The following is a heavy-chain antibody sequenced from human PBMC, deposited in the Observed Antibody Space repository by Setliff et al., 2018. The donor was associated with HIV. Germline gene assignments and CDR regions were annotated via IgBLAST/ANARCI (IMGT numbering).Heavy chain of an antibody. CDR3: ARTPIAAAANYYYYYMDV. D-gene: IGHD6-13*01. Sequence: GGSLRLSCIASGFTFHNNALTWVRQAPGKGLEWVSSITVGRATYIYYADSMKGRFTIARDNAKNSLYLQMNGLRAEDTAVYYCARTPIAAAANYYYYYMDVWGTGTTVTVSS. V-gene: IGHV3-21*01. CDR1: GFTFHNNA. J-gene: IGHJ6*03. CDR2: ITVGRATYI.